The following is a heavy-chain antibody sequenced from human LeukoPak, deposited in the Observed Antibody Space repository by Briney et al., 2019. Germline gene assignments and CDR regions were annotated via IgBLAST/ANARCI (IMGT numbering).Heavy chain of an antibody. V-gene: IGHV4-38-2*01. D-gene: IGHD6-19*01. CDR3: ARSRPMYSSGWHEDY. Sequence: PSETLSLTCAVSGYSISSGYYWGWIRQPPGKGLEWIGSIYHSGSTYYNLSLKSRVTISVDTSKNQFSLKLSSVTAADTAVYYCARSRPMYSSGWHEDYWGQGTLVTVSS. CDR1: GYSISSGYY. CDR2: IYHSGST. J-gene: IGHJ4*02.